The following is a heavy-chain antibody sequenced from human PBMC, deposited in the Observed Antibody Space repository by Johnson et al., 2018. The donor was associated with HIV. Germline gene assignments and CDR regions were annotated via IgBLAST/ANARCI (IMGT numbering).Heavy chain of an antibody. J-gene: IGHJ3*02. Sequence: QMLLVESGGGVVQPGRSLRLSCAASGFTFSNYDMDWVRQAPGKGLEWVAVIWYDGSNKDYDDSVKGRFTISRDNSKNTLYLQMNSLRAEDTAVYYCARDGGIGSTREDAFDIWGQGTMVIVSS. CDR3: ARDGGIGSTREDAFDI. CDR1: GFTFSNYD. CDR2: IWYDGSNK. V-gene: IGHV3-33*08. D-gene: IGHD2-2*01.